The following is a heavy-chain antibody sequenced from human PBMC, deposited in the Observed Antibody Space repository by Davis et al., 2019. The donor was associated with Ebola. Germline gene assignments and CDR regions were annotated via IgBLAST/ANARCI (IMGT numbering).Heavy chain of an antibody. CDR3: AKELVPAANYDILYYYYGMDV. V-gene: IGHV3-30-3*01. CDR1: GFTFSSYA. D-gene: IGHD2-2*01. J-gene: IGHJ6*02. Sequence: PGGSLRLSCAASGFTFSSYAMHWVRQAPGKGLEWVAVISYDGSNKYYADSVKGRFTISRDNSKNTLYLQMNSLRAEDTAVYYCAKELVPAANYDILYYYYGMDVWGQGTTVTVSS. CDR2: ISYDGSNK.